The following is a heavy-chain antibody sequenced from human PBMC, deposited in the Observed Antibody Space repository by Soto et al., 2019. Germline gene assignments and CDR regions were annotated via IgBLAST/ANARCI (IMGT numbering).Heavy chain of an antibody. CDR1: GFTFSSYA. Sequence: EVQLLESGGGLVQPGGSLRLSCAASGFTFSSYAMSWVRQAPGKGLEWVSAISGSGGATYYADSVKGRFTISRDNSKHTLYLQMNSLRAEDTAVYYCAKDLPRFRQWLVRPLDAFDIWGQGTMVTVSS. CDR3: AKDLPRFRQWLVRPLDAFDI. J-gene: IGHJ3*02. CDR2: ISGSGGAT. V-gene: IGHV3-23*01. D-gene: IGHD6-19*01.